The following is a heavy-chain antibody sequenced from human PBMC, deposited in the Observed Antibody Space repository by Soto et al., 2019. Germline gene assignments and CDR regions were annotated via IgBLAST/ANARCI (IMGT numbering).Heavy chain of an antibody. V-gene: IGHV4-30-2*02. CDR3: ATRITIFGLLIGPLDP. CDR2: INHTGGT. Sequence: PSDTQFLSSGFFGGSVIRGGYFWSWIRKPPGKGLEWIGKINHTGGTHYNPSLKSRVSMSVDTSEYQSSLRVSSVTAADTAIYYCATRITIFGLLIGPLDPSGTGTQVPVS. D-gene: IGHD3-3*01. CDR1: GGSVIRGGYF. J-gene: IGHJ5*02.